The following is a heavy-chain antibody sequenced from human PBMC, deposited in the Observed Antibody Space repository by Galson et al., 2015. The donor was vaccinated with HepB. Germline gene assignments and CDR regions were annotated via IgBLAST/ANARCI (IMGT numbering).Heavy chain of an antibody. CDR2: INQDGSET. CDR3: ASPYCIENSCESSAFDL. J-gene: IGHJ3*01. D-gene: IGHD2-2*01. Sequence: SLRLSCAASKFNFRSYWMSWVRQTPGKGLQWVANINQDGSETYYVDSVQGRFTVSRDNDENVLFLQMNSLRAGDTALYFCASPYCIENSCESSAFDLWGQGTMVTVS. V-gene: IGHV3-7*01. CDR1: KFNFRSYW.